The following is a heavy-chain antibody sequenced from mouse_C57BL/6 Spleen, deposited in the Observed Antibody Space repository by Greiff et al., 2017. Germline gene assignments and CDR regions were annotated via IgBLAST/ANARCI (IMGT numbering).Heavy chain of an antibody. CDR3: AKNVEGFAY. CDR1: VFSLTSYG. J-gene: IGHJ3*01. V-gene: IGHV2-5*01. Sequence: QVQLKASGPGLVPPSQSLSITCTVSVFSLTSYGVPWVRQSPGKGLECRGVRWGGGSTDYNAAFMSRLSITKDNSKSQVFFKMNSLQADDTAIYYCAKNVEGFAYWGQGTLVTVSA. CDR2: RWGGGST.